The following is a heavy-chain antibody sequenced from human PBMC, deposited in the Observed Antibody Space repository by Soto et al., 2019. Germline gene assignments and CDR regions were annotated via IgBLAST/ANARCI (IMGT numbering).Heavy chain of an antibody. CDR2: IYYSGST. CDR3: AGGVGYCSGGSCYSGWSYYYYGMDV. Sequence: PSETLSLTCTVSGGSISSYYWSWIRQPPGEGLEWIGYIYYSGSTNYNPSLKSRVTISVDTSKNQFSLKLSSVTAADTAVYYCAGGVGYCSGGSCYSGWSYYYYGMDVWGQGTTVTVSS. V-gene: IGHV4-59*01. CDR1: GGSISSYY. D-gene: IGHD2-15*01. J-gene: IGHJ6*02.